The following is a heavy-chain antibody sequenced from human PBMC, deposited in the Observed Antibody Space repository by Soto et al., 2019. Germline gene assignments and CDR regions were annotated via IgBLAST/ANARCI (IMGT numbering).Heavy chain of an antibody. J-gene: IGHJ5*02. V-gene: IGHV4-31*03. CDR1: RAFINSGGFY. CDR2: IFHSGST. Sequence: SETLSLTCSVSRAFINSGGFYYSWIRQPPGKGLEWLGYIFHSGSTLYTPSLRGRLTLSADTSRNQLSLHLTSVTAADTAVYYCVRGGIAGQWFDPWGQGILVTVSS. D-gene: IGHD2-21*01. CDR3: VRGGIAGQWFDP.